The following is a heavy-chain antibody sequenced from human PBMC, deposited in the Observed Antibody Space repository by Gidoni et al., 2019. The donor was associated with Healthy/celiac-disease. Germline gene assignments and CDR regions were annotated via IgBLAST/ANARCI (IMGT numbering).Heavy chain of an antibody. D-gene: IGHD5-12*01. CDR1: GFTFSSYG. J-gene: IGHJ4*02. Sequence: QVQLVESGGGVVQPGRSLRLSCAASGFTFSSYGMQWVRQAPGKGLEWVAVISYDGSNKYYADSVKGRFTISRDNSKNTLYLQMNSLRAEDTAVYYCAKGLGMATIYYFDYWGQGTLVTVSS. CDR3: AKGLGMATIYYFDY. CDR2: ISYDGSNK. V-gene: IGHV3-30*18.